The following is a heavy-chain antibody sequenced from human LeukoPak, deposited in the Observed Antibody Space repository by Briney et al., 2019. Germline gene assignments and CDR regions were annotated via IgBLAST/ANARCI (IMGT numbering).Heavy chain of an antibody. Sequence: PGGSLRLSCAASGFIFSAYTMHWVRQAPGKGLEYVSGIRSNGGSTYYANSVKGRFTISRDSSKNTLYLQMGSLRTEDMAVYYCARGDDYVGFDYWGHGTLVTVSS. J-gene: IGHJ4*01. CDR2: IRSNGGST. V-gene: IGHV3-64*01. CDR1: GFIFSAYT. D-gene: IGHD4-17*01. CDR3: ARGDDYVGFDY.